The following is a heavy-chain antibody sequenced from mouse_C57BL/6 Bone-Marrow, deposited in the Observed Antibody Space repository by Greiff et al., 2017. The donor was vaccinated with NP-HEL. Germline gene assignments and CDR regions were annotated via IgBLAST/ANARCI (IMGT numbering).Heavy chain of an antibody. CDR2: INPSNGGT. J-gene: IGHJ1*03. CDR3: ARCITTRDWYFDV. Sequence: VQLQQPGTELVKPGASVKLSCKASGYTFTSYWMHWVKQRPGQGLEWIGNINPSNGGTNYNEKFKSKATLTVDKSSSTAYMQLSSLTSEDSAVYYCARCITTRDWYFDVWGTGTTVTVSS. V-gene: IGHV1-53*01. D-gene: IGHD1-2*01. CDR1: GYTFTSYW.